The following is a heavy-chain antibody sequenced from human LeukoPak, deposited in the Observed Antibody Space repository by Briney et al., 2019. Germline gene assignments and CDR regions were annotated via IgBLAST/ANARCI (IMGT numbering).Heavy chain of an antibody. V-gene: IGHV3-30*18. CDR3: AKGLTGEDAYYYYGMDV. D-gene: IGHD7-27*01. J-gene: IGHJ6*02. Sequence: GSLRLSCAASGFTFSSYGMHWVRQAPGKGLEWVAVISYDGSNKYYADSVKGRFTISRGNSKNTLYLQMNSLRAEDTAVYYCAKGLTGEDAYYYYGMDVWGQGTTVTVSS. CDR2: ISYDGSNK. CDR1: GFTFSSYG.